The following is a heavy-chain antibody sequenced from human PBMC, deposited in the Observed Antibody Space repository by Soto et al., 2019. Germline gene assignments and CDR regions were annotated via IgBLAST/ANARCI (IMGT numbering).Heavy chain of an antibody. CDR3: TRRGIAVAGTGLYYYDGMDV. Sequence: PSETLSLTCTVSGGSISSSSYYWGWIRQPPGKGLEWIGSIYYTGNTYYNPSLKSRVIISVDTSKNQFSLKLSSVTAADTAVYYCTRRGIAVAGTGLYYYDGMDVWGQGTTVTGS. V-gene: IGHV4-39*01. CDR1: GGSISSSSYY. D-gene: IGHD6-19*01. CDR2: IYYTGNT. J-gene: IGHJ6*02.